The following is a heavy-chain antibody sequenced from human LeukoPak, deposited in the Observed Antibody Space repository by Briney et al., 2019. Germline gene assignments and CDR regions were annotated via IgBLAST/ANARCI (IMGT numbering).Heavy chain of an antibody. CDR3: AKDPRSYGSGSYDY. CDR1: GFTFDDYA. D-gene: IGHD3-10*01. V-gene: IGHV3-9*01. Sequence: GGSLRLSCAASGFTFDDYAMHWVRQAPGKGLEWVSGISWNSGSIGYADSVKGRFTISRDNAKNSLYLQMNSLRAEDTAVYYCAKDPRSYGSGSYDYWGQGTLVTVSS. J-gene: IGHJ4*02. CDR2: ISWNSGSI.